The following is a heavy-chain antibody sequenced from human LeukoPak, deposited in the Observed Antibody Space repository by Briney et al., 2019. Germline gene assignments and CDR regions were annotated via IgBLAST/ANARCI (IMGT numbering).Heavy chain of an antibody. CDR1: GFTFSSYA. V-gene: IGHV3-23*01. D-gene: IGHD3-22*01. CDR2: ISGSGGST. J-gene: IGHJ3*02. Sequence: GGSLRLSCAASGFTFSSYAMSWVRQAPGKGLEWVSAISGSGGSTYYADSVKGRFTISRDNSKNTLYLQMNSLRAEDTAVYYCAKLDSSGYYYDYDAFDIWGQGTMVTVSS. CDR3: AKLDSSGYYYDYDAFDI.